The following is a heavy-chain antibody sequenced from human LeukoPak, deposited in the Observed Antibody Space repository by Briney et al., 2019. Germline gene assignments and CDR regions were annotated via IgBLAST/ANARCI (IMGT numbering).Heavy chain of an antibody. CDR3: ARVSFDTSGHKINFDY. Sequence: ASVKVSCKASGYTFTSYDINWVRQATGQGLEWMGWMHPNSGNTGYPQKFQGRVTMTRDTSISTAYMELSSLRSEDTGVYYCARVSFDTSGHKINFDYWGHGTLVTVSS. D-gene: IGHD3-22*01. CDR2: MHPNSGNT. V-gene: IGHV1-8*02. J-gene: IGHJ4*01. CDR1: GYTFTSYD.